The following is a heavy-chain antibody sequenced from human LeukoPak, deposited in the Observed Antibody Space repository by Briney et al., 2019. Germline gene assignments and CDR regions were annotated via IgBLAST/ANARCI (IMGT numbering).Heavy chain of an antibody. CDR2: ISGSGGST. CDR3: AKDLRIQLWLSESPFDY. Sequence: GGSLRLSCAASGFTFSSYAMSWVRQAPGKGLEWVSAISGSGGSTYYADSVKGRFTISRDNSKNTLYLQMNSLRAEGTAVYYCAKDLRIQLWLSESPFDYWGQGTLVTVSS. D-gene: IGHD5-18*01. V-gene: IGHV3-23*01. J-gene: IGHJ4*02. CDR1: GFTFSSYA.